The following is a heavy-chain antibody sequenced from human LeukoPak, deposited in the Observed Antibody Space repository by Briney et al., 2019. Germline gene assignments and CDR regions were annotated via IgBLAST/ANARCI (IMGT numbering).Heavy chain of an antibody. CDR2: ISGSGGST. Sequence: PGGSLRLSCAASGFTFSSYAMSWVRQAPGKGLEWVSAISGSGGSTYYADSVKGRFTISRDNSKNTLYLQMNSLRAEDTAVYYCAKEPIAAAGTPVYYFDYWGQGTLVTVSS. CDR3: AKEPIAAAGTPVYYFDY. D-gene: IGHD6-13*01. CDR1: GFTFSSYA. V-gene: IGHV3-23*01. J-gene: IGHJ4*02.